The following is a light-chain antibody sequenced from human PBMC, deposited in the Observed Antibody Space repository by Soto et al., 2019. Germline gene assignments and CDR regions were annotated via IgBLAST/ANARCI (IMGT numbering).Light chain of an antibody. CDR3: QQRSDWPRT. J-gene: IGKJ5*01. CDR2: DAS. CDR1: QSVGNS. Sequence: EIVLTQSPSTLSLSPGERATLSCRASQSVGNSLAWYQQKPGQAPRLLIYDASNRATGFPARFSGSGSGTDFTLTISSLEPEDFALYYCQQRSDWPRTFGQGTRLEIK. V-gene: IGKV3-11*01.